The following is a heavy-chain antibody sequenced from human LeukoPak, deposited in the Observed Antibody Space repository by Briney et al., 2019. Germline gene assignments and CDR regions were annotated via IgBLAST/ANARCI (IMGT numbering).Heavy chain of an antibody. CDR2: IHYSGST. D-gene: IGHD1-14*01. Sequence: GSLRLSCAASGFIFSSYGMHWLRQSPGKGLEWIGEIHYSGSTNYNPSLESRVTMSVDTSKNQFSLKLSSVTAADTAVYFCATREEAHTSPGAFEIWGQGTMVTVSS. J-gene: IGHJ3*02. CDR3: ATREEAHTSPGAFEI. V-gene: IGHV4-34*08. CDR1: GFIFSSYG.